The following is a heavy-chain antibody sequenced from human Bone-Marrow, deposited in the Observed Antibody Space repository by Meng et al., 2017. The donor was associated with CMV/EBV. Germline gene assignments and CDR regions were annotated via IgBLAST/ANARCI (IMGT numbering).Heavy chain of an antibody. CDR2: INDDGSKT. D-gene: IGHD3-3*01. CDR3: VRDAYDFWSTTHGMDV. V-gene: IGHV3-74*01. CDR1: GFTFSKYW. J-gene: IGHJ6*02. Sequence: GGSLRLSCAVSGFTFSKYWMHWVRQAPGKGLVWVARINDDGSKTAYADSVKGRLTISRDNGKNTLSLQMDSLRAEDTAVYYCVRDAYDFWSTTHGMDVWGQGTSFTVSS.